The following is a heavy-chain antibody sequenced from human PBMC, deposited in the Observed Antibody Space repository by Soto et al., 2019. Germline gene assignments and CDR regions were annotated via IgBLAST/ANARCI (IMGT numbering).Heavy chain of an antibody. D-gene: IGHD1-26*01. V-gene: IGHV4-39*01. CDR1: GGSISSSSYY. Sequence: QLQLQESGPGLVKPSETLSLTCTVSGGSISSSSYYWGWIRQPPGKGLEWIGSIYYGGSTYYNPSLKSRVTISVDTSKNQFSLKLSSVTAADTAVYYCARWEGDDYFDYWGQGTLVTVSS. CDR2: IYYGGST. J-gene: IGHJ4*02. CDR3: ARWEGDDYFDY.